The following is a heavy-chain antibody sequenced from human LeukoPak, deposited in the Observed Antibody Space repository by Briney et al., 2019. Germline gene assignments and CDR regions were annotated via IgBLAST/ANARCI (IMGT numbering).Heavy chain of an antibody. CDR2: ISGSGGST. CDR3: AKGYYDILTGYPKHFDY. J-gene: IGHJ4*02. CDR1: GFTLSSYG. V-gene: IGHV3-23*01. D-gene: IGHD3-9*01. Sequence: GGTLRLSCAASGFTLSSYGMSWVRQAPGKGLEWVSAISGSGGSTYYADSVKGRFTISRDNSKNTLYLQMNSLRAEDTAVYYCAKGYYDILTGYPKHFDYWGQGTLVTVSS.